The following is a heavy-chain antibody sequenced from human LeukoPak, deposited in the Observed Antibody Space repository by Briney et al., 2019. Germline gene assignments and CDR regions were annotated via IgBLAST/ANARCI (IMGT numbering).Heavy chain of an antibody. CDR3: AKGPSPLEWFQDAFDI. CDR1: GFIFSSYA. J-gene: IGHJ3*02. D-gene: IGHD3-3*01. CDR2: ISGSGGST. V-gene: IGHV3-23*01. Sequence: GGSLRLSCAASGFIFSSYAMSWVRQAPGKGLEWVSAISGSGGSTYYADSVKGRFTISRDNSKNTLYLQMNSLRAEDTAVYYCAKGPSPLEWFQDAFDIWGQGTMVTVSS.